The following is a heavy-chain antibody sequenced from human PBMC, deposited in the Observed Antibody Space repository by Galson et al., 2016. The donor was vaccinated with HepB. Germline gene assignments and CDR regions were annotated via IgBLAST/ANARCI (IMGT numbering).Heavy chain of an antibody. D-gene: IGHD2-8*01. CDR2: INPRDGGS. J-gene: IGHJ6*01. CDR3: ARNSPTNYGMDV. CDR1: GYTFTRYY. Sequence: VKVSCKASGYTFTRYYIHWVRQAPGQGLEWMGIINPRDGGSSLAQSFQGRVYMTRDTSTSTVNLELSSLRSDDTAVYYCARNSPTNYGMDVWGQGTAVTVSS. V-gene: IGHV1-46*01.